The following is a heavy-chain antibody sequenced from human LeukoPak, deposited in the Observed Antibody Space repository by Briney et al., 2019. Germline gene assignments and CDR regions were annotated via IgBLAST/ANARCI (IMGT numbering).Heavy chain of an antibody. CDR2: ISYDGSNK. J-gene: IGHJ4*02. CDR3: AKAPVVVPAATRIRLGDLDY. V-gene: IGHV3-30*18. D-gene: IGHD2-2*01. Sequence: PGGSLRLSCAASGFTFSSYGMHWVRQAPGKGLEWVAVISYDGSNKYYADSVKGRFTISRDNSKNTLYLQMNSLRAEDTAVYYCAKAPVVVPAATRIRLGDLDYWGQGTLVTVSS. CDR1: GFTFSSYG.